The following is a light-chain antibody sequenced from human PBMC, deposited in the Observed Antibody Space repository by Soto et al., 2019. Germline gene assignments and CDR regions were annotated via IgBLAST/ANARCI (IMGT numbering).Light chain of an antibody. V-gene: IGKV1-9*01. Sequence: DIPLTQSPFFLSASVGDRVTITCRASQGIRSYLAWYQQRPGKAPELLIYGASTLRTGVASRFSGSGSGTEFTLTISSLQPKDFATYFCQQLNIFPPLFTFGPGTKVDIK. CDR3: QQLNIFPPLFT. CDR2: GAS. J-gene: IGKJ3*01. CDR1: QGIRSY.